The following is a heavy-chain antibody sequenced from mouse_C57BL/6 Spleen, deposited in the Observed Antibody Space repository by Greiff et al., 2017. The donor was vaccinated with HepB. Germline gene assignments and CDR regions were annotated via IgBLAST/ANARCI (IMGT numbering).Heavy chain of an antibody. V-gene: IGHV2-2*01. CDR3: ARNENYYGSSYYAMDY. CDR1: GFSLTSYG. Sequence: QVQLKESGPGLVQPSQSLSITCTVSGFSLTSYGVHWVRQSPGKGLEWLGVIWSGGSTDYNAAFISRLSISKDNSKSQVFFKMNSLQADDTAIYYCARNENYYGSSYYAMDYWGQGTSVTVSS. J-gene: IGHJ4*01. D-gene: IGHD1-1*01. CDR2: IWSGGST.